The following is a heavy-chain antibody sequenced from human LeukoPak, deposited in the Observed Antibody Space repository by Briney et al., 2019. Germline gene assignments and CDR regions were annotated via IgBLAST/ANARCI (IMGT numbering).Heavy chain of an antibody. CDR3: ARVIKSAYYYGSGSDGYDY. CDR1: GYTFTSYY. CDR2: INPSGGST. V-gene: IGHV1-46*01. J-gene: IGHJ4*02. D-gene: IGHD3-10*01. Sequence: ASVKVSCKASGYTFTSYYMHWVRQAPGQGLEWMGIINPSGGSTSYAQKFQGRVTMTRDTSTSTVYMELSRLRSEDTDVYYCARVIKSAYYYGSGSDGYDYWGQGTLVTVSS.